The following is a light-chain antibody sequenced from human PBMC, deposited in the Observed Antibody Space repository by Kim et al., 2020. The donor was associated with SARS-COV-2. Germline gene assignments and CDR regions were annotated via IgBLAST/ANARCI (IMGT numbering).Light chain of an antibody. J-gene: IGKJ5*01. CDR2: SAS. CDR3: QQTYSSLTVT. Sequence: SVGDSVTITCRASQSVGTYLNWYQHKPGKAPNLLIYSASTLQSGAPSRFSGGGSGTEFTLTISSLQREDFATYYCQQTYSSLTVTFGQGTRLEIK. V-gene: IGKV1-39*01. CDR1: QSVGTY.